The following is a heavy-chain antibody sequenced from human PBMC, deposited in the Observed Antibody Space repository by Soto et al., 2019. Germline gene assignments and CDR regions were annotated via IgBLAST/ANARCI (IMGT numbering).Heavy chain of an antibody. CDR3: AKKVNSGSGSQYFDY. D-gene: IGHD3-10*01. CDR2: FRAGGDDGTT. V-gene: IGHV3-23*01. Sequence: LRRSCVASGFTFSSYSMGWVRQAPGKGLEWVSGFRAGGDDGTTYYADSVKGRFTISRDNSKNTLFLQMNSLRAEDTAIYYCAKKVNSGSGSQYFDYFGQGTLVTVSS. J-gene: IGHJ4*02. CDR1: GFTFSSYS.